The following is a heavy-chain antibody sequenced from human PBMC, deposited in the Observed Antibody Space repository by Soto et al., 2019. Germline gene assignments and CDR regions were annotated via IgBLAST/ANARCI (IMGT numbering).Heavy chain of an antibody. V-gene: IGHV3-9*01. J-gene: IGHJ4*02. Sequence: GGSLRLSCAASGFSFDDYAMHWVRQVPGRGLEWVASINWNSVGTGYADSVKGRFSISRDNAERSLHLQMNSLRDEDTALYYCVKDMAAGTFCRGFDSWGQGTLVTVSS. CDR1: GFSFDDYA. CDR3: VKDMAAGTFCRGFDS. D-gene: IGHD2-15*01. CDR2: INWNSVGT.